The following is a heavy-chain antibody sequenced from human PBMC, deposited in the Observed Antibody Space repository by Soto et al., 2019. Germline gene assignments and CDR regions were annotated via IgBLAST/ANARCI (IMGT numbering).Heavy chain of an antibody. CDR1: GYSFTSYW. V-gene: IGHV5-10-1*01. CDR2: IDPSDSYT. Sequence: PGESLKISCRGSGYSFTSYWISWVRQMPGKGLEWMGRIDPSDSYTNYSPSFQGHVSISVDKSISTAYLHWSTLTASDTAMYYCARRRGYQYDDYWGQGTLVTVSS. D-gene: IGHD5-18*01. J-gene: IGHJ4*02. CDR3: ARRRGYQYDDY.